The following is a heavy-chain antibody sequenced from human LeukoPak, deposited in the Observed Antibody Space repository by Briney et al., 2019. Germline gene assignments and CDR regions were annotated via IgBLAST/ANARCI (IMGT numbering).Heavy chain of an antibody. CDR3: ARAIESYGDYGY. V-gene: IGHV4-59*01. D-gene: IGHD4-17*01. Sequence: SVTLSLTCTVSGGSISGSYWSWIRQPPGKGLEWIAYMYNSGSTNYNPSLKSRVTISIDTSKNQFSLKLSSLTAADAAIYYCARAIESYGDYGYWGQGILVTVSS. CDR1: GGSISGSY. CDR2: MYNSGST. J-gene: IGHJ4*02.